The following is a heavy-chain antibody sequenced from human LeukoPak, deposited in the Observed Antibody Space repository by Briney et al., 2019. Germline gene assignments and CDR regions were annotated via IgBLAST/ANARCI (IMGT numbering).Heavy chain of an antibody. J-gene: IGHJ4*02. V-gene: IGHV4-34*01. D-gene: IGHD3-10*01. CDR2: INHSGIT. Sequence: SETLSLTCAVYGGSFSGYYWSWIRQPPGKGLEYVGEINHSGITNYNPSLMSRVTISVDTSKNQFSLKLSSVTAADTAVYYCARGEYDGSGTPLSQHFDYWGQGTLVTVSS. CDR1: GGSFSGYY. CDR3: ARGEYDGSGTPLSQHFDY.